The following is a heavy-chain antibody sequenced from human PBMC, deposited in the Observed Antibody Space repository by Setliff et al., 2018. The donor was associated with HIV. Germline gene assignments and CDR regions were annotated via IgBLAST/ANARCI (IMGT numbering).Heavy chain of an antibody. CDR1: GDSINSGGYY. Sequence: SETLSLTCLVSGDSINSGGYYWSWIRQRPGKALEWIGHIYYSGNTHYSPSLKSRLTMSLDRSQNHFFLRLRSVTAADTAVYYCARGGYNGYESPFDDWGLGTLVTVSS. V-gene: IGHV4-31*03. J-gene: IGHJ4*02. CDR3: ARGGYNGYESPFDD. D-gene: IGHD5-12*01. CDR2: IYYSGNT.